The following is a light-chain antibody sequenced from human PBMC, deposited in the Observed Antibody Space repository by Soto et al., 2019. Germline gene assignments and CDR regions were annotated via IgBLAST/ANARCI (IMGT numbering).Light chain of an antibody. CDR3: QQYHSFPLT. Sequence: DIVMTQSPETLAVSLGETASFNCKSSQSVLYSPNNLTYLSWYQQKPGQPPKLLIYWASSRESGVPDRFSGSGSGTDFTLTISSLQAEDVAVYYCQQYHSFPLTFGGGTKVEIK. CDR1: QSVLYSPNNLTY. J-gene: IGKJ4*01. V-gene: IGKV4-1*01. CDR2: WAS.